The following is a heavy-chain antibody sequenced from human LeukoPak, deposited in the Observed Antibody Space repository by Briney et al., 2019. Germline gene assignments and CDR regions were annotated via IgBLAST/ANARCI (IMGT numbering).Heavy chain of an antibody. CDR2: IYYSGST. J-gene: IGHJ4*02. V-gene: IGHV4-38-2*02. CDR3: ARIANYYDSSGYYPIFDY. D-gene: IGHD3-22*01. Sequence: SETLSLTCTVSGYSISNGYYWGWIRRPPGKGLEWIGYIYYSGSTNYNPSLKSRVTISVDTSKNQFSLKLSSVTAADTAVYYCARIANYYDSSGYYPIFDYWGQGTLVTVSS. CDR1: GYSISNGYY.